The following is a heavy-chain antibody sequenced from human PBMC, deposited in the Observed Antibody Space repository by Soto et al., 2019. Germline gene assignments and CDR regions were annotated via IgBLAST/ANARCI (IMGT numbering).Heavy chain of an antibody. J-gene: IGHJ4*02. Sequence: SGPTLVNPTETLTLTCTVSGFSLSNARMGVSWIRQPPGKALEWLAHIFSNDEKSYSTSLKSRLTISKDTSKSQVVLTMTNMDPVDTATYYCARTPREIQLWASWEAYYFDYWGQGTLVTVSS. CDR3: ARTPREIQLWASWEAYYFDY. CDR2: IFSNDEK. CDR1: GFSLSNARMG. V-gene: IGHV2-26*01. D-gene: IGHD5-18*01.